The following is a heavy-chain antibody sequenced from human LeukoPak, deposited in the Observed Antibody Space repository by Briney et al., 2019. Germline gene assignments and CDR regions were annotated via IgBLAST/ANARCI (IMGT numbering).Heavy chain of an antibody. CDR3: ARDYTAMVKLDY. CDR2: ISYDGSNK. Sequence: PGRSLRLSCAASGFTFSSYAMHWVRQAPGKGLEWVAVISYDGSNKYYADSVKGRFTISRDNSKNTLYLQRNSLRAEDTAVYYCARDYTAMVKLDYWGQGTLVTVSS. D-gene: IGHD5-18*01. CDR1: GFTFSSYA. J-gene: IGHJ4*02. V-gene: IGHV3-30-3*01.